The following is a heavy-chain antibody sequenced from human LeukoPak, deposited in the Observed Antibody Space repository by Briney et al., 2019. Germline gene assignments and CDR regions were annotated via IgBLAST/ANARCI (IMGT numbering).Heavy chain of an antibody. J-gene: IGHJ4*02. Sequence: PSEPLSLTCTVSGGSISSYYWSWIRQPPGKGLEWIGYIYSSGSTNCNPSLKRRATLSVDTSKNQFSLRLTSITPADTAVYYCARIYWPRGSCYHFDYWGQGTLGTVS. CDR1: GGSISSYY. V-gene: IGHV4-59*01. CDR3: ARIYWPRGSCYHFDY. CDR2: IYSSGST. D-gene: IGHD2-2*01.